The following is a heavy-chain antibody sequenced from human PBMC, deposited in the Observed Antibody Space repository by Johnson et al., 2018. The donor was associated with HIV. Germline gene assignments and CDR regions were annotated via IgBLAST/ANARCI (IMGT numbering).Heavy chain of an antibody. J-gene: IGHJ3*02. Sequence: VQLVESGGGLVQPGGSLRLSCAASGFTVNSNYMSWVRQAPGKGLEWVANIKEDGSERYYVDSVRGRFTISRDNAKNSLYLQMNSLRAEDTAVYYCARPIARGASDIWGQGTMVTVSS. D-gene: IGHD3-10*01. V-gene: IGHV3-7*03. CDR3: ARPIARGASDI. CDR1: GFTVNSNY. CDR2: IKEDGSER.